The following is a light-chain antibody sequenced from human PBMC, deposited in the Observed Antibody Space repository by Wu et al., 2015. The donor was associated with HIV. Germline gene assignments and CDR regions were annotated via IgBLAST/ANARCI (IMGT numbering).Light chain of an antibody. V-gene: IGKV3-20*01. CDR3: HHYGGSPQT. J-gene: IGKJ2*01. Sequence: EIVLTQSPGIMSFTPGESATLSCRTSQTISNNHLAWYQQRRGQAPTLLFFGTSNRAAGVPDRFSGSGSGTDFYLTIRGVQPEDFAVYYCHHYGGSPQTFGQGTQL. CDR2: GTS. CDR1: QTISNNH.